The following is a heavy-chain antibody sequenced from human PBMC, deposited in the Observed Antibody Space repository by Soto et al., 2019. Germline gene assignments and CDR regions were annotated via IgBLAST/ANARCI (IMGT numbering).Heavy chain of an antibody. J-gene: IGHJ6*02. Sequence: PSETLSLTCTVSGGSVSSGSYYWSWIRQPPGKGLEWIGYIYYSGSTNYNPSLKSRVTISVDTSKNQFSLKLSSVTAADTAVYYCASWELVRQGTYYYYGMDVWGQGTTVTVSS. CDR3: ASWELVRQGTYYYYGMDV. V-gene: IGHV4-61*01. D-gene: IGHD1-26*01. CDR2: IYYSGST. CDR1: GGSVSSGSYY.